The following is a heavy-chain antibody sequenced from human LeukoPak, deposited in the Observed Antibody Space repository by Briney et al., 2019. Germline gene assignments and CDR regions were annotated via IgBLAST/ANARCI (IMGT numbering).Heavy chain of an antibody. J-gene: IGHJ5*02. Sequence: PGGSLSLSCAASGFTFISYWMSWVRQAPGKGLEWVANIKQDGSEKYYVDSVKDRFTISRDNAKNSLYLQMNSLRAEDTAVYYCARGGRYSYGYGLFDPWGQGTLVTVSS. V-gene: IGHV3-7*01. CDR1: GFTFISYW. CDR3: ARGGRYSYGYGLFDP. CDR2: IKQDGSEK. D-gene: IGHD5-18*01.